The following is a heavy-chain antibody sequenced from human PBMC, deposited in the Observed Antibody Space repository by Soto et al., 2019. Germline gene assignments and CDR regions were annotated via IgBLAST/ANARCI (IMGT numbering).Heavy chain of an antibody. CDR2: INPYNGNT. D-gene: IGHD6-13*01. CDR3: ARDFSRDSSSWYGGDY. Sequence: ASVKVSCKASGYAFTSYGISWVRQAPGQGLEWMGRINPYNGNTSYAQKFQGRVTMTTDTSTSTVYMELSSLRSEDTAVYYCARDFSRDSSSWYGGDYWGQGTLVTVSS. J-gene: IGHJ4*02. V-gene: IGHV1-18*01. CDR1: GYAFTSYG.